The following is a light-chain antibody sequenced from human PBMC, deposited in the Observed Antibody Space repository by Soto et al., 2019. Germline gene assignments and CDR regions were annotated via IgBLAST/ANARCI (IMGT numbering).Light chain of an antibody. V-gene: IGKV1-5*01. CDR2: DAS. Sequence: DIQVTQSPPTLSASVGDRVTITCRASQTISTWMAWYQQKPGKAPKLLVYDASTLQSGVASRFSGSGSGTEFTLIISGLQPDDSATYYCQQYTNTNNPWMLGQGTRWIS. CDR3: QQYTNTNNPWM. J-gene: IGKJ1*01. CDR1: QTISTW.